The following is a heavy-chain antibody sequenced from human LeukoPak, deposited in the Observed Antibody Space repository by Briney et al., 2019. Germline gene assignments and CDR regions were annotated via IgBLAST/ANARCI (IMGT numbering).Heavy chain of an antibody. J-gene: IGHJ6*02. CDR2: ISYDGSNK. CDR3: ASWTNSGWSYYYYGMDV. D-gene: IGHD6-19*01. Sequence: GGSLRLSCAASGFTFSSYAMHWVRQAPGKGLEWVAVISYDGSNKYYADSVKGRFTISRDNSKNTLYLQMNSLRAEDTAVYYCASWTNSGWSYYYYGMDVWGQGTTVTVSS. CDR1: GFTFSSYA. V-gene: IGHV3-30-3*01.